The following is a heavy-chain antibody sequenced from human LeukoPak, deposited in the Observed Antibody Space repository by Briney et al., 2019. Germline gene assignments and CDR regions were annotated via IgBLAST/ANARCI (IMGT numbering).Heavy chain of an antibody. V-gene: IGHV3-7*01. CDR3: ASNKSQKKGYYYCYYMDV. CDR2: IKQDGSEK. D-gene: IGHD1/OR15-1a*01. CDR1: GFTFSSYW. Sequence: GGSLRLSCAASGFTFSSYWMSWVRQAPGKGLEWVANIKQDGSEKYYVDSVKGRFTISRDNAKNSLYLQMNSLRAEDTAVYYCASNKSQKKGYYYCYYMDVWGKGTTVTVSS. J-gene: IGHJ6*03.